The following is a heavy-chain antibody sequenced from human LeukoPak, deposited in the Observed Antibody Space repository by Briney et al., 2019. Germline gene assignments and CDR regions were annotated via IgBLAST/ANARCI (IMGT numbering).Heavy chain of an antibody. Sequence: GGSLRLSCAVSGFTFSNYRMHWVRQGPGKGLVWVSHIYNDGSTTTYADSVKGRFTISRDNAKNSLYLQMNSLRAEDTALYYCAKGRYFDWLLPWADDYFDYWGQGTLVTVSS. CDR2: IYNDGSTT. D-gene: IGHD3-9*01. V-gene: IGHV3-74*01. CDR1: GFTFSNYR. J-gene: IGHJ4*02. CDR3: AKGRYFDWLLPWADDYFDY.